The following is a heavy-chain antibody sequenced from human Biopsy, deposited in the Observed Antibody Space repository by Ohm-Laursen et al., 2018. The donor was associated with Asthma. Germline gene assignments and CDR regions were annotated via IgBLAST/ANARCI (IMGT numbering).Heavy chain of an antibody. Sequence: SLRLSCAATGFTFSSYAMHWVRQAPGKGLEWVAVISYDGSNKYYADSVKGRFTISRDNSKNTLYLQMNSLRAEDTAVYYCAKDRDYDILTGPPGFDYWGQGTLVTVSS. CDR2: ISYDGSNK. V-gene: IGHV3-30-3*01. J-gene: IGHJ4*02. D-gene: IGHD3-9*01. CDR3: AKDRDYDILTGPPGFDY. CDR1: GFTFSSYA.